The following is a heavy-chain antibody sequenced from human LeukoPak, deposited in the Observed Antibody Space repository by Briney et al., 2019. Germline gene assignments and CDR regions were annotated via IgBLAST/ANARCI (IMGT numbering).Heavy chain of an antibody. Sequence: PSQTLSLTCAVSGGSISSGGYSWSWIRQPPGKGLEWIGYIYHSGSTYYNPSLKSRVTISVDRSKNQFSLKLSSVTAADTAVYYCARGDYGDYFYFDYWGQGTLVPVSS. CDR3: ARGDYGDYFYFDY. V-gene: IGHV4-30-2*01. J-gene: IGHJ4*02. D-gene: IGHD4-17*01. CDR2: IYHSGST. CDR1: GGSISSGGYS.